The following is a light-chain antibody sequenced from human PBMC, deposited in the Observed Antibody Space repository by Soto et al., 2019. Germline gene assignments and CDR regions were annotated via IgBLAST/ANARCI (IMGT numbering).Light chain of an antibody. CDR3: QQRSNWLLT. CDR2: DAS. V-gene: IGKV3-11*01. J-gene: IGKJ5*01. Sequence: EIVLTQSPATLSLSPGERATLSCRASQSVRSYLAWYQQKPGQPPRLLIYDASNRATGIPARFSGSGSGTDFTLTISSLEPEDFAVYYCQQRSNWLLTFGQGTRLEIK. CDR1: QSVRSY.